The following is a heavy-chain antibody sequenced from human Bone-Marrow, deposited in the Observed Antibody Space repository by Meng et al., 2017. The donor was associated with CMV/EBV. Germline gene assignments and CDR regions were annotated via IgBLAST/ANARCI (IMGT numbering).Heavy chain of an antibody. J-gene: IGHJ4*02. V-gene: IGHV4-61*01. CDR1: GGSVSSGSYY. Sequence: GSLRLSCTVSGGSVSSGSYYWSWIRQPPGKGLEWIGYIYYSGSTNYNPSLKSRVTISVDTSKNQFSLKLSSVTAADTAVYYCARGASPGPGIAAAGTRSWGQGPLVTVSS. D-gene: IGHD6-13*01. CDR2: IYYSGST. CDR3: ARGASPGPGIAAAGTRS.